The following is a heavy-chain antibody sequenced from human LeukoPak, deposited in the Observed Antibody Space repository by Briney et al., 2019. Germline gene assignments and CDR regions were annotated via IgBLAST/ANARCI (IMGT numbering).Heavy chain of an antibody. D-gene: IGHD6-19*01. Sequence: GGSLRLSCAASGFTVSSNYMSWVRQAPGKGLEWVSVIYSGGSTYYADSVKGRFTISRDNSKNTLYLQMNSLRAEDTAVYYCARGQRIAVAGTSAFDIRGQGTMVTVSS. V-gene: IGHV3-53*01. CDR2: IYSGGST. CDR3: ARGQRIAVAGTSAFDI. J-gene: IGHJ3*02. CDR1: GFTVSSNY.